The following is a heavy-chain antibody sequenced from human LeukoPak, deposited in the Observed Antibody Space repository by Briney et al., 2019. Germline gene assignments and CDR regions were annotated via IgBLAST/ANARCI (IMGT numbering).Heavy chain of an antibody. CDR1: GFTFDDYA. J-gene: IGHJ4*02. V-gene: IGHV3-9*01. Sequence: GGSLRLSCAASGFTFDDYAMHWVRRAPGKGLEWVSGISWNSGSIGYADSVKGRFTISRDNAKNSLYLQMNSLRAEDTALYYCAKGDGSFSWGQGTLVTVSS. CDR2: ISWNSGSI. CDR3: AKGDGSFS.